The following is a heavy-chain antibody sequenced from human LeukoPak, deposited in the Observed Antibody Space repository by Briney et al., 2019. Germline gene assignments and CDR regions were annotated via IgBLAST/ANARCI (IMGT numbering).Heavy chain of an antibody. V-gene: IGHV1-2*02. CDR2: INPNSGVT. Sequence: ASVKVSCKASGYTFTGYYMHWVRQAPGQGLQWMGWINPNSGVTNYAQKFQGRGTMTRDTSISTAYMELSRLRYDDTAVYYCARVYGDYVGWFDPWGQGTLVTVSS. D-gene: IGHD4-17*01. CDR1: GYTFTGYY. J-gene: IGHJ5*02. CDR3: ARVYGDYVGWFDP.